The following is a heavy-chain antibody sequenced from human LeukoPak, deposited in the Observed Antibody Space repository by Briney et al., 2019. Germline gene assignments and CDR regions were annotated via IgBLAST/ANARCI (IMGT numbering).Heavy chain of an antibody. Sequence: ASVKVSCKASGYTFTSYDINWVRQATGQGLEWMGWMNPNSGNTGYAQKFQGRVTITRNTSISTAYMELSSLRSEDTAVYYCARGRQLLWFVEFHDAFDIWGQGTMVTVSS. CDR2: MNPNSGNT. J-gene: IGHJ3*02. CDR1: GYTFTSYD. D-gene: IGHD3-10*01. CDR3: ARGRQLLWFVEFHDAFDI. V-gene: IGHV1-8*03.